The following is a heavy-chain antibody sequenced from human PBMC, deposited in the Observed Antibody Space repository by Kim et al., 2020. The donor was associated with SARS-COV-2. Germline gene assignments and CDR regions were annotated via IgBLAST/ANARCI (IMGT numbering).Heavy chain of an antibody. Sequence: GESLKISCQGSGYQFTSSWIAWVRQTPAKGLEWMAIFYPGDSGTRNSPSCQGRVTISADKSNNTAYLQWSSLKASDPAMYYCARQADYFDHWGQGTLVTVSS. CDR2: FYPGDSGT. J-gene: IGHJ4*02. CDR3: ARQADYFDH. CDR1: GYQFTSSW. V-gene: IGHV5-51*01.